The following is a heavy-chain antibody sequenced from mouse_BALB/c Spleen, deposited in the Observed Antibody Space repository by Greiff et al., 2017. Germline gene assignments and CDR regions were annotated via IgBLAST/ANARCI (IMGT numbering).Heavy chain of an antibody. J-gene: IGHJ2*01. CDR2: IDPENGNT. CDR3: ARAGYGSSLDY. V-gene: IGHV14-1*02. D-gene: IGHD1-1*01. Sequence: VQLHQSGAELVRPGALVKLSCKASGFNIKDYYMHWVKQRPEQGLEWIGWIDPENGNTIYDPKFQGKASITADTSSNTAYLQLSSLTSEDTAVYYCARAGYGSSLDYWGQGTTLTVSS. CDR1: GFNIKDYY.